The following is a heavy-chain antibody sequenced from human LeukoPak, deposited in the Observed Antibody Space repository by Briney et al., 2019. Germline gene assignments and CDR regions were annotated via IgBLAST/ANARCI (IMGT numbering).Heavy chain of an antibody. Sequence: SETLSLTCTVSGGSISSYYWGWIRQPPGKGLEWIGNVYFSGSSYCNPSLKSRVTVSVDTSRNQFSLKLSSVTAADTAVYYCARGNGYYDSSGYPFDYWGQGTLVTVSS. CDR3: ARGNGYYDSSGYPFDY. J-gene: IGHJ4*02. CDR2: VYFSGSS. CDR1: GGSISSYY. D-gene: IGHD3-22*01. V-gene: IGHV4-39*07.